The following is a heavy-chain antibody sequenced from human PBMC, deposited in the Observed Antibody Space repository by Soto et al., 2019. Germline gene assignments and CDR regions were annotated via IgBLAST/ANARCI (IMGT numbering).Heavy chain of an antibody. CDR3: ARDPYSRATAPYD. J-gene: IGHJ4*02. Sequence: PGGSLRLSCAASGFTFSNYNMNWVRQAPGKGLEWVSCISTGSSYIYYADSVKGRFTVSRDNAKNSLYLQMNSLRAEDTAVYYCARDPYSRATAPYDWGQGTLLTVSS. CDR1: GFTFSNYN. D-gene: IGHD6-13*01. V-gene: IGHV3-21*01. CDR2: ISTGSSYI.